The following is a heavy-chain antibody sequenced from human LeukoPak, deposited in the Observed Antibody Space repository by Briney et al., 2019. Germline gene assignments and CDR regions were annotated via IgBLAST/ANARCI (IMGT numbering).Heavy chain of an antibody. CDR1: GFTFSSYG. Sequence: GGSLRLSCAASGFTFSSYGMHWARQAPGKGLEWVAVISYDGSNKYYADSVKGRFTISRDNSKNTLYLQMNSLRAEDTAVYYCAKAYQGAWSADYWGQGTLVTVSS. D-gene: IGHD2-8*02. CDR3: AKAYQGAWSADY. J-gene: IGHJ4*02. CDR2: ISYDGSNK. V-gene: IGHV3-30*18.